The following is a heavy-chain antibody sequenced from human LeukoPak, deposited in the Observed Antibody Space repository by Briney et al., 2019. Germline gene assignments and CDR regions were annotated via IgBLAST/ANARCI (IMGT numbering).Heavy chain of an antibody. D-gene: IGHD3-10*01. CDR3: ARVQGYYGSGSYYAPEGAFDI. CDR2: IYYSGST. Sequence: SETLSLTCTVSGGSISSSSYYWGWIRQPPGKGLEWIGSIYYSGSTYYNPSLKSRVTISVDTSKNQFSLKLSSVTAADTAVYYCARVQGYYGSGSYYAPEGAFDIWGQGTMVTVSS. CDR1: GGSISSSSYY. J-gene: IGHJ3*02. V-gene: IGHV4-39*07.